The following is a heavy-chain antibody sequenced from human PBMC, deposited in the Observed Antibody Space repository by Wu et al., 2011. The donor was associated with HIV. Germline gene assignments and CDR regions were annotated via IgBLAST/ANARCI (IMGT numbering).Heavy chain of an antibody. CDR3: ARAGQWESDGFHYGMDV. CDR1: GYSFPTYW. V-gene: IGHV5-51*03. Sequence: VQLVQSGAEVKKPGESLKISCKGSGYSFPTYWIGWVRQMPGRGLEWMGIIYPGDSDTRYSPSFEGQVTISADKSINTAYLQWSSLKASDTAMYYCARAGQWESDGFHYGMDVVGPKGPRSPSP. CDR2: IYPGDSDT. D-gene: IGHD1-26*01. J-gene: IGHJ6*02.